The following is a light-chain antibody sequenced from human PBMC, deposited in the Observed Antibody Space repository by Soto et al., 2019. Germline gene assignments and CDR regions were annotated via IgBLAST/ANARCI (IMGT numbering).Light chain of an antibody. CDR3: SSYTKVNTLVV. CDR1: SRDVGRYDY. J-gene: IGLJ2*01. CDR2: EVS. Sequence: QSVLTQPASVSGSPGQSITISCSGTSRDVGRYDYVSWYQQHPGKAPRLIIYEVSNRPSGISNRFSGSKSGTTATLTISGLQAEDEAEYFCSSYTKVNTLVVFGGGTKLTVL. V-gene: IGLV2-14*01.